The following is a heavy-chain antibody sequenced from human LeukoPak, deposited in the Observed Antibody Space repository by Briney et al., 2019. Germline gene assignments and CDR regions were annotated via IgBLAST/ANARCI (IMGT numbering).Heavy chain of an antibody. Sequence: GESLKISCKGSGYSFTNYWIGWVRQMPGKGLEWMGVIYPGDSDTTYSPSFQGQVTISADKSISTAYLQWSSLKASDTAIYYCARHRRAIAASATGRFSYYYMDVWGEGTTVTISS. CDR2: IYPGDSDT. D-gene: IGHD6-13*01. V-gene: IGHV5-51*01. CDR1: GYSFTNYW. J-gene: IGHJ6*03. CDR3: ARHRRAIAASATGRFSYYYMDV.